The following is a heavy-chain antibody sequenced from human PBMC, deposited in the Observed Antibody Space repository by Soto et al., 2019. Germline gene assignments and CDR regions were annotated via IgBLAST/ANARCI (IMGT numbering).Heavy chain of an antibody. Sequence: GGSLRLSCAASGFTFSSYAMSWVRQAPGKGLEWVSAISGSGGSTYYAGSVKGRFTISRDNSKNTLYLQMNSLRAEDTAVYYCAKGPRAWGPPGDGALNWGQGTLVTVSS. D-gene: IGHD2-21*02. CDR1: GFTFSSYA. CDR2: ISGSGGST. V-gene: IGHV3-23*01. J-gene: IGHJ4*02. CDR3: AKGPRAWGPPGDGALN.